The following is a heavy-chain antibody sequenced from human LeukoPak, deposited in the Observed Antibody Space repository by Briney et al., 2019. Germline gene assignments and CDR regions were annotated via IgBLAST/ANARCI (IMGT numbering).Heavy chain of an antibody. CDR3: AGWGYYDSCGYVDS. Sequence: GASVTVSCKASGYIFTDCYIHWVRQAPGQGLEWMGWINPNGGATKYAQKIQGRVTMTRDTSISTTYIELSRLRSDDTAVYYCAGWGYYDSCGYVDSWGQGTLVTVSS. V-gene: IGHV1-2*02. CDR1: GYIFTDCY. CDR2: INPNGGAT. J-gene: IGHJ4*02. D-gene: IGHD3-22*01.